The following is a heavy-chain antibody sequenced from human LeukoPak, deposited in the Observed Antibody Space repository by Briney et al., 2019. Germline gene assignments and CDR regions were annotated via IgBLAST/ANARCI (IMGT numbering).Heavy chain of an antibody. CDR2: IYYSGST. J-gene: IGHJ6*03. CDR1: GGSISSSSYY. Sequence: SETLSLTCTVSGGSISSSSYYWGWIRQPPGKGLEWLGSIYYSGSTYYNPSLKSRVTISVDTSKNQFSLKLSSVTAADTAVYYCARTDSYCSGGSCYFDYYYYYMDVWGKGTTVTISS. V-gene: IGHV4-39*01. D-gene: IGHD2-15*01. CDR3: ARTDSYCSGGSCYFDYYYYYMDV.